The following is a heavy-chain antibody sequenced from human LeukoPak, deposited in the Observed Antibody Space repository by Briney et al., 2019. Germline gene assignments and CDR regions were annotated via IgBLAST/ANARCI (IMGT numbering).Heavy chain of an antibody. Sequence: SETLSLTCAVYGGSFSGYYWSWIRQPPGKGLEWIGEINHSGSTNYNPSLKSRVTISVDTSKNQFSLKLSSVPAADTAVYYCARGGNYYDSSGYSRWGQGTLVTVSS. CDR2: INHSGST. D-gene: IGHD3-22*01. J-gene: IGHJ4*02. V-gene: IGHV4-34*01. CDR3: ARGGNYYDSSGYSR. CDR1: GGSFSGYY.